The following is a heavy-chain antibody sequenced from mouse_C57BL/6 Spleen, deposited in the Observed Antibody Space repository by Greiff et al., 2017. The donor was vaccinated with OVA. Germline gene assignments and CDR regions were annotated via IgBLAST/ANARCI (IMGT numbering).Heavy chain of an antibody. Sequence: EVKVEESGPGLVKPSQSLSLTCSVTGYSITSGYYWNWIRQFPGNKLEWMGYLSYDGSNNYNPSLKNRISITRDTSKNQFFLKLNSVTTEDTATYYCARDDSNQFAYWGQGTLVTVSA. CDR1: GYSITSGYY. V-gene: IGHV3-6*01. D-gene: IGHD2-5*01. CDR3: ARDDSNQFAY. J-gene: IGHJ3*01. CDR2: LSYDGSN.